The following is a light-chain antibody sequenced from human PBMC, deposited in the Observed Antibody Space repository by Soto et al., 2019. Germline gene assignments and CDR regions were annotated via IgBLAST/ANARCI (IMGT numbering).Light chain of an antibody. V-gene: IGKV3-15*01. CDR3: KQYNNWPPLT. Sequence: EIVMTQSPATLSVSRGERATLSCRASQSVSSNLAWYQQKPGQAPRLLLYGASTRPTGLPARFHGSGSATEFPLLISRLQSEDFALYYCKQYNNWPPLTFGEGTRWRSN. J-gene: IGKJ4*01. CDR1: QSVSSN. CDR2: GAS.